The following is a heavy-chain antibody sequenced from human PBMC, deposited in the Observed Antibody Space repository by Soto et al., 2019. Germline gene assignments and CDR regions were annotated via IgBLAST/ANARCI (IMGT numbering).Heavy chain of an antibody. CDR3: ARDSRAKYYYYNFAMDV. V-gene: IGHV4-30-4*01. CDR1: GGAISSGDYY. CDR2: INYSGST. J-gene: IGHJ6*02. D-gene: IGHD1-26*01. Sequence: QVQLQESGPGLLKPSQTLSLTCTVSGGAISSGDYYWSWIRQPPGKGLEWIGHINYSGSTYYNPSLKSRVTISVDTSKNQFSVKLSSVTVADTAVYYCARDSRAKYYYYNFAMDVWGQGTTVTVSS.